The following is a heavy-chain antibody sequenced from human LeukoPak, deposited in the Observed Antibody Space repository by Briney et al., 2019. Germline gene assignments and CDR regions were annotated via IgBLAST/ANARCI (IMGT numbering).Heavy chain of an antibody. CDR3: ARGQPPFGP. J-gene: IGHJ5*02. CDR1: GFAFSSYW. V-gene: IGHV3-7*01. CDR2: IKRDGSEK. D-gene: IGHD1-1*01. Sequence: TGGSLRLSCAVSGFAFSSYWMSWVRQAPGKGLEWVANIKRDGSEKYYVDSVKGRFTISRDNAKNSLFLQMNSLTAEDTAMYYCARGQPPFGPWGQGTLVTVSS.